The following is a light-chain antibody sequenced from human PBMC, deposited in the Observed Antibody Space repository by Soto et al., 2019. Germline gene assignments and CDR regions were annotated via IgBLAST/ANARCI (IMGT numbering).Light chain of an antibody. J-gene: IGKJ2*01. CDR1: QTISSW. CDR2: KAS. V-gene: IGKV1-5*03. CDR3: QQYNSYPYS. Sequence: DIQMTQSPSTLSASVGDRVTITCRASQTISSWLAWYQQKPGKAPNLLIYKASTLESGVPSRFSGSGSGTTFTLTISSLQPDDFATYYCQQYNSYPYSFGQGTQLEI.